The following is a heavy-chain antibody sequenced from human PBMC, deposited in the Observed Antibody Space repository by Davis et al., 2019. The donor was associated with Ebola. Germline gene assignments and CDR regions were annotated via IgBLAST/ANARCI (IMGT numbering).Heavy chain of an antibody. J-gene: IGHJ6*02. V-gene: IGHV4-38-2*01. CDR3: ARTIAAAGPQYYYYYGMDV. CDR1: GYSISSGYY. Sequence: GSLRLSCAVSGYSISSGYYWGWIRQPPGKGLEWIGYIYYSGSTNYNPSLKSRVTISVDTSKNQFSLKLSSVTAADTAVYYCARTIAAAGPQYYYYYGMDVWGQGTTVTVSS. CDR2: IYYSGST. D-gene: IGHD6-13*01.